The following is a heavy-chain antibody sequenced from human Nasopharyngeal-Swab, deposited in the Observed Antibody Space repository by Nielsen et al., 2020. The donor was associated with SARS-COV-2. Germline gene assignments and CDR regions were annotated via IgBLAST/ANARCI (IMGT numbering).Heavy chain of an antibody. Sequence: SGPTLVKPTQTLTLTCTFSEFSLSTSGMCVSWIRQPPGKALEWLALIDWDDDKYYSTSLKTRLTISKDTSKNQVVLTMTNMDPVDTATYYCARIRRQQLANGVGWFDPWGQGTLVTVSS. D-gene: IGHD6-13*01. CDR1: EFSLSTSGMC. CDR2: IDWDDDK. V-gene: IGHV2-70*01. CDR3: ARIRRQQLANGVGWFDP. J-gene: IGHJ5*02.